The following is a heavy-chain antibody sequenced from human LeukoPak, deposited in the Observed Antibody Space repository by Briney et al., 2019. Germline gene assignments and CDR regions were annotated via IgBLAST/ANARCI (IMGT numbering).Heavy chain of an antibody. D-gene: IGHD2-15*01. CDR2: ISSSGSTI. Sequence: GGSLRLSCAASGFTFSDYYMSWIRQAPGKGLEWVSYISSSGSTIYYADSVKGRFTISRDNAKNSLYLQMNSLRAEDTAVYYCARDHTSYCSGGSCYLWYFDYWGQGTLVTVSS. CDR1: GFTFSDYY. V-gene: IGHV3-11*01. J-gene: IGHJ4*02. CDR3: ARDHTSYCSGGSCYLWYFDY.